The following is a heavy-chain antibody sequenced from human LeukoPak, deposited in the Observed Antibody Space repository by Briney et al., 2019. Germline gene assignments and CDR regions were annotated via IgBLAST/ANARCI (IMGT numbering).Heavy chain of an antibody. Sequence: GGSLRLSCGASGFTFSSYWMSWVRQAPGKGLEWAANIKQDGSEKYYVDSVKGRFTISRDNAKNSLYLQMNSLRAEDTAVYYCARNSGTNPWGQGTLVTVSS. V-gene: IGHV3-7*01. CDR3: ARNSGTNP. CDR1: GFTFSSYW. J-gene: IGHJ5*02. CDR2: IKQDGSEK. D-gene: IGHD1-26*01.